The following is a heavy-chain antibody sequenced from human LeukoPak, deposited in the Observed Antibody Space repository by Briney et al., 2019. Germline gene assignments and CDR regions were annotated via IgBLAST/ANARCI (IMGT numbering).Heavy chain of an antibody. V-gene: IGHV3-20*04. Sequence: GGSLRLSCSASGFGFGDHGMSWVRQVPGKGLEWVSGINWSGGSTGYADPVRGRFTTSRDNAKNSLYLQMDSLTAEDTALYYCARAPITSPFYFDHWGQGTLVTVSS. CDR2: INWSGGST. CDR1: GFGFGDHG. CDR3: ARAPITSPFYFDH. J-gene: IGHJ4*02. D-gene: IGHD2-2*01.